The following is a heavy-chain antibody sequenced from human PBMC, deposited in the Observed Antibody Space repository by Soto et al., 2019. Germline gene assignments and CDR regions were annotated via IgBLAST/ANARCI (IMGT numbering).Heavy chain of an antibody. V-gene: IGHV1-69*01. Sequence: PVKVSCKASGCTFSSYAISWVRHAPGQGLEWMGGIIPIFGTANYAQKFQGRVTITADESTSTAYMELSSLRSEDTAVYYCASSVAKYYYYGMDVWGQGTTVTVSS. CDR2: IIPIFGTA. D-gene: IGHD5-12*01. CDR1: GCTFSSYA. CDR3: ASSVAKYYYYGMDV. J-gene: IGHJ6*02.